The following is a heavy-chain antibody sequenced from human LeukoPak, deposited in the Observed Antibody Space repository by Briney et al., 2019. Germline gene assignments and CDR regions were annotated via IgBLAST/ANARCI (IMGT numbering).Heavy chain of an antibody. CDR1: GGTFSSYA. CDR2: IIPIFGTA. J-gene: IGHJ5*02. CDR3: ARDVYSSNWIETYNWFDP. V-gene: IGHV1-69*05. Sequence: GSSVKVSCKASGGTFSSYAISWVRQAPGQGLEWMGGIIPIFGTANYAQKFQGRVTITTDESTSTAYMELSSLRSEDTAVYYCARDVYSSNWIETYNWFDPWGQGTLVTVSS. D-gene: IGHD6-13*01.